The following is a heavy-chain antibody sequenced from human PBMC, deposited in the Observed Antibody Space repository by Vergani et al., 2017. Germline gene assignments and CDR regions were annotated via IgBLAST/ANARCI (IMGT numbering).Heavy chain of an antibody. CDR1: GGSISSSSYY. Sequence: QLQLQESGPGLVKPSETLSLTCTVSGGSISSSSYYWGWIRQPPGKGLEWIGSIYYSGSTYYNPSLKSRVTISVDTPKNQFSLKLSSVTAADTAVYYCARDTAMESYYYYYMDVWGKGTTVTVSS. CDR3: ARDTAMESYYYYYMDV. J-gene: IGHJ6*03. D-gene: IGHD5-18*01. CDR2: IYYSGST. V-gene: IGHV4-39*02.